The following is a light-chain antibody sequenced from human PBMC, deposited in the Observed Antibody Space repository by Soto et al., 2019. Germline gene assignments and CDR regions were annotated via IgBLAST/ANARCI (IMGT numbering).Light chain of an antibody. CDR3: QQSYNLKFT. V-gene: IGKV1-39*01. CDR1: QSVGTY. CDR2: AAS. Sequence: DIQMTQSPSSLSASVGDRVTITCRASQSVGTYLSWYQQKPGKAPKLLIYAASTLQSGVPSRFSGNESGTDFTLTISSLQPEDTATYYCQQSYNLKFTFGPGTKVDIK. J-gene: IGKJ3*01.